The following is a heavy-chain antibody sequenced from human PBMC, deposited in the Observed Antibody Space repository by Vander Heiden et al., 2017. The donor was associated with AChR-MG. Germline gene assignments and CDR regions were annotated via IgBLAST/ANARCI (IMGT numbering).Heavy chain of an antibody. V-gene: IGHV7-4-1*02. CDR3: ASSARYGRCGELLPFDY. D-gene: IGHD3-10*01. CDR2: INTNTGNP. CDR1: GYTFTSYA. Sequence: QVQLVQSGSELKKPGASVKVSCKASGYTFTSYAMNWVRQAPGQGLEWMGWINTNTGNPTYAKGFTGRVVFSLDTSVSTAYLQISSLKAEDTAVYYCASSARYGRCGELLPFDYWGQGTLVTVSS. J-gene: IGHJ4*02.